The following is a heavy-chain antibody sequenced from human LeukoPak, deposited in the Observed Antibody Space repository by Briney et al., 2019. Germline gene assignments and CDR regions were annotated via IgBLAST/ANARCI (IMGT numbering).Heavy chain of an antibody. D-gene: IGHD4-17*01. CDR3: ARGPLDDYGDYHFDY. V-gene: IGHV3-33*01. Sequence: GGSLRLSCAASGFTFSRYGMHWVRQAPGKGLEWVAVIWYNGSNKYYTYSVKGRFTISRDNSKNTLYLQMNSLRAEDTAVYFCARGPLDDYGDYHFDYWGQGTLVTVSS. J-gene: IGHJ4*02. CDR2: IWYNGSNK. CDR1: GFTFSRYG.